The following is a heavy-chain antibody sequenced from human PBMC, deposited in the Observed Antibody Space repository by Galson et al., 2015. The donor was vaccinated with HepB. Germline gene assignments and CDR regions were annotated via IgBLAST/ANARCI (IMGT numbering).Heavy chain of an antibody. D-gene: IGHD3-22*01. Sequence: SLRLSCAASGFTFSDYYMSWIRQAPGKGLEWISYISSRNTYTNYADSVKGRFTISRDNAKKSLYLQMNSLRAEDTAVYYCARDRVGMGMGIVVDFDHWGQGTLVTVSS. J-gene: IGHJ4*02. CDR3: ARDRVGMGMGIVVDFDH. CDR2: ISSRNTYT. V-gene: IGHV3-11*05. CDR1: GFTFSDYY.